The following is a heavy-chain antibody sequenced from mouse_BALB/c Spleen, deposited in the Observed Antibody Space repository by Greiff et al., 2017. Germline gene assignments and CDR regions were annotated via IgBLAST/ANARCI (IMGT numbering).Heavy chain of an antibody. V-gene: IGHV5-6-5*01. CDR1: GFTFSSYA. D-gene: IGHD2-1*01. CDR2: ISSGGST. J-gene: IGHJ3*01. Sequence: EVKLVESGGGLVKPGGSLKLSCAASGFTFSSYAMSWVRQTPEKRLEWVASISSGGSTYYPDSVKGRLTISRDNARNILYLQMSSLRSEDTAMYYCARDGNRFAYWGQGTLVTVSA. CDR3: ARDGNRFAY.